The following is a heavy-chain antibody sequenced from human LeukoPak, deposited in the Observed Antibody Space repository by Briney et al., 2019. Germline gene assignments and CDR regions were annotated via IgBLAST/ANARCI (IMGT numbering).Heavy chain of an antibody. J-gene: IGHJ4*02. D-gene: IGHD4-11*01. CDR1: AGSINTYF. CDR3: ATGSELTKTSGHYSFDY. CDR2: ISDSGTT. V-gene: IGHV4-4*07. Sequence: SETLSLTCTVSAGSINTYFWTWVGQPAGKGREGIGGISDSGTTYDNPSPERRGTISLETSNNQFFLKVTSVTAAAPAVYYCATGSELTKTSGHYSFDYWGQGTLVSVSS.